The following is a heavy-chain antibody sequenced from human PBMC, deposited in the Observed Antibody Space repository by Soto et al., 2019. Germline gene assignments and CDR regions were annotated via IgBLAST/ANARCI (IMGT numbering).Heavy chain of an antibody. D-gene: IGHD1-26*01. CDR3: AREATEYYFDY. CDR1: GVSVSSGSYY. J-gene: IGHJ4*02. CDR2: IYYSGST. Sequence: LSLTCTVSGVSVSSGSYYLSWIRQPPGKGLEWIWYIYYSGSTNYNPSLKSRVTISVDTSKNQFSLKLSSVTAADTAVYYCAREATEYYFDYWGQGTLVTVSS. V-gene: IGHV4-61*01.